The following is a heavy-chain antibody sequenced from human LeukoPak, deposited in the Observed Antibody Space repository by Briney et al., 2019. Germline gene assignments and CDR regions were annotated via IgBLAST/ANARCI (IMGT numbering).Heavy chain of an antibody. CDR3: AVMKPGTEGDAFDI. V-gene: IGHV4-30-2*01. Sequence: PSETLSLTCAVSGGSISSGGYSWSWIRQPPGKGLEWIGYIYHSGSTYYNPSLKSRVTISVDRSKNQFSLKLSSVTAADTAVYYCAVMKPGTEGDAFDIWGQGTMVTVSS. D-gene: IGHD1-14*01. CDR1: GGSISSGGYS. J-gene: IGHJ3*02. CDR2: IYHSGST.